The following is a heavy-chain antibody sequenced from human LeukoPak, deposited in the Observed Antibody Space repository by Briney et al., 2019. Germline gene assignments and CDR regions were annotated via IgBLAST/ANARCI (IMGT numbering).Heavy chain of an antibody. CDR1: GGSFSGYY. CDR2: INHSGST. V-gene: IGHV4-34*01. D-gene: IGHD5-24*01. J-gene: IGHJ4*02. Sequence: SETLSLTCAVYGGSFSGYYWSWIRQPPGKGLEWIGEINHSGSTNYNPSLKSRVTISVDTSKNQFSLKLSSVTAADTAVYYCARDGGRDGYNYWGQGTLVTVSS. CDR3: ARDGGRDGYNY.